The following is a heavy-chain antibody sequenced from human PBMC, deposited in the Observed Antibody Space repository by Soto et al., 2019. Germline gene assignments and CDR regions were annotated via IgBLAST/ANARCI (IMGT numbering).Heavy chain of an antibody. J-gene: IGHJ4*02. CDR3: AHSGDIVATSYFDY. D-gene: IGHD5-12*01. CDR1: GFSLSTSGVG. Sequence: QITLKESGPTLVKPTQTLTLTCTFSGFSLSTSGVGVGWIRQPSGKALEWLALIYWDDDKRYSPSLKSRLTITKDTSKNQVVLTMTNMDPVDTATYYCAHSGDIVATSYFDYWGQGTLVTVSS. CDR2: IYWDDDK. V-gene: IGHV2-5*02.